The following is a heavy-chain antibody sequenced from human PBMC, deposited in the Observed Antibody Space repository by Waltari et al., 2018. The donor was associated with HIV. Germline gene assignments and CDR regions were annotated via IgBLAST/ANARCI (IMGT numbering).Heavy chain of an antibody. CDR2: IYYSCST. Sequence: QVQLQESGPRLVKPSETMSLTCPVCGGSVSSYYWSWIRQPPGKGLAWIGYIYYSCSTNYNPPLKSRVTISVDTSKNQFSLKLSSVTAADTAVYYCARLRFGAVAGTGPFDYWGQGTLVTVSS. J-gene: IGHJ4*02. CDR3: ARLRFGAVAGTGPFDY. V-gene: IGHV4-59*02. CDR1: GGSVSSYY. D-gene: IGHD6-19*01.